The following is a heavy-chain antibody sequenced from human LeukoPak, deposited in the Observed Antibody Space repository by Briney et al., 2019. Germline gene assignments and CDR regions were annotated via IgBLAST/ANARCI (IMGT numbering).Heavy chain of an antibody. Sequence: GGSLRLSFAASGFTFSSYSMNWVRQAPGKGLEGVSSISSSSSYIHYADSVKGRFTISRDNAKNSLYLQMNSLRVEDTAVYYCARTIFGGYCSSTSCYAGGYLDYWGQGTLVTVAS. J-gene: IGHJ4*02. CDR2: ISSSSSYI. CDR1: GFTFSSYS. D-gene: IGHD2-2*03. CDR3: ARTIFGGYCSSTSCYAGGYLDY. V-gene: IGHV3-21*01.